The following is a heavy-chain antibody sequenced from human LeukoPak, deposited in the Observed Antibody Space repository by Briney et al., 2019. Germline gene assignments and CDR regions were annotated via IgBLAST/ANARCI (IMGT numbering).Heavy chain of an antibody. J-gene: IGHJ6*02. D-gene: IGHD1-26*01. Sequence: GGSLRLSCAASGFIFSDYYMNWIRQAPGKGLEWVPSISSSASSIYYADSVRGRFTISRDNVDNSVYLQTNSLRAEDTAVYYCAREEWELGGYYFGMDVWGQGTTVTVSS. CDR3: AREEWELGGYYFGMDV. V-gene: IGHV3-11*01. CDR1: GFIFSDYY. CDR2: ISSSASSI.